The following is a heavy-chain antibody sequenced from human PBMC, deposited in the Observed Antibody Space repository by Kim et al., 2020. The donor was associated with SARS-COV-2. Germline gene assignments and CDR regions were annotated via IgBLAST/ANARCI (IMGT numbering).Heavy chain of an antibody. CDR1: GGSISSYY. CDR3: SRGRRDYDGLSWLDH. J-gene: IGHJ5*02. CDR2: IYYSGST. D-gene: IGHD4-17*01. Sequence: SETLSLTCTVSGGSISSYYWSWIRQPPGKGLEWIGYIYYSGSTNYNPSLKSRVTISVDTSKNQFSLKLSSVTAADTAVYYCSRGRRDYDGLSWLDHGSQG. V-gene: IGHV4-59*12.